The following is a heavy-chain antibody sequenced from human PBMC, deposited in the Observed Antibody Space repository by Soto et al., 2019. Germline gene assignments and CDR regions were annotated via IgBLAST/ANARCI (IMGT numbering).Heavy chain of an antibody. J-gene: IGHJ3*02. D-gene: IGHD6-6*01. CDR3: ARDTEYSSSSVAFDI. CDR2: INPSGGST. Sequence: ASVKVSCKASGYTFTSYYMHWVRQAPGQGLEWMGIINPSGGSTSYAQKFQGRVTMTRDTSTSTAYMELRSLRSDDTAVYYCARDTEYSSSSVAFDIWGQGTMVTVSS. CDR1: GYTFTSYY. V-gene: IGHV1-46*01.